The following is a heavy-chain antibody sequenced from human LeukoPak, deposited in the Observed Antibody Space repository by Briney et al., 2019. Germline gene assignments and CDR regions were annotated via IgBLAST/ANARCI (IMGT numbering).Heavy chain of an antibody. CDR1: GGTFSSYA. Sequence: GASVKVSCKASGGTFSSYALSWVRQAPGQGLEWMGRIIPIFGIANYAQKFQGRVTITADKSTSTAYMELSSLRSEDTAVYYCARGYCSGGSCYSGDYWGQGTLVTVSS. CDR3: ARGYCSGGSCYSGDY. J-gene: IGHJ4*02. V-gene: IGHV1-69*04. CDR2: IIPIFGIA. D-gene: IGHD2-15*01.